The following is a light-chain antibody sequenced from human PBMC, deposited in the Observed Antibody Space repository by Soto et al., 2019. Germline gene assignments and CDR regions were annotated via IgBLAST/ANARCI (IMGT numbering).Light chain of an antibody. CDR3: LQDYNYPRT. J-gene: IGKJ1*01. CDR1: QGIRND. CDR2: AAS. V-gene: IGKV1-6*01. Sequence: AIQMTQSPSSLSASVGDRVTITCRASQGIRNDLDWYQQKPGKAPKLLIYAASSLQSGVPSRFSGSGSGTDFTLPISSLQPEDFATYYCLQDYNYPRTVGQGTKVEIK.